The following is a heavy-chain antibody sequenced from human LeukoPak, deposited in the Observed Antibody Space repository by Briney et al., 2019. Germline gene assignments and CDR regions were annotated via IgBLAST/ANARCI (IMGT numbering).Heavy chain of an antibody. CDR2: IYYSGST. D-gene: IGHD3-22*01. Sequence: KSSETLSLTCTVSGGSISSYYWNWIRQPPGKGLEWIGYIYYSGSTNYNPSLKSRVTISVDTSKNQFSLKLSSVTAADTAVYYCAGGKGAYYYDSSGYRFDRWGQGTLVTVSS. CDR3: AGGKGAYYYDSSGYRFDR. V-gene: IGHV4-59*08. J-gene: IGHJ4*02. CDR1: GGSISSYY.